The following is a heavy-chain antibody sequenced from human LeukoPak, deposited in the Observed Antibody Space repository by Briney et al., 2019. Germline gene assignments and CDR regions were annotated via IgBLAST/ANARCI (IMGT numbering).Heavy chain of an antibody. CDR2: ISSSSSYT. V-gene: IGHV3-11*06. D-gene: IGHD3-22*01. CDR3: ARDIYDSSGIDY. Sequence: PGGSRRLSCAASGFTFSDYCMSWIRQAPGKGLEWVSYISSSSSYTNYADSVKGRFTISRDNAKNSLYLQMNSLRAEDTAVYYCARDIYDSSGIDYWGQGTLVTVSS. J-gene: IGHJ4*02. CDR1: GFTFSDYC.